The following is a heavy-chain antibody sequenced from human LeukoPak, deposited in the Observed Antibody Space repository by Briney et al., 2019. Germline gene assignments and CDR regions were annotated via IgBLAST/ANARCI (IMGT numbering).Heavy chain of an antibody. CDR1: GGSISSSSYY. CDR2: IYYSGST. D-gene: IGHD1-26*01. V-gene: IGHV4-39*07. CDR3: ARIEWELPVGPY. Sequence: SETLSLTCTVSGGSISSSSYYWGWIRQPPGKGLEWIGSIYYSGSTYYNPSLKSRVTISVDTSKNQFSLKLSSVTAADTAVYYCARIEWELPVGPYWGQGTLVTVSS. J-gene: IGHJ4*02.